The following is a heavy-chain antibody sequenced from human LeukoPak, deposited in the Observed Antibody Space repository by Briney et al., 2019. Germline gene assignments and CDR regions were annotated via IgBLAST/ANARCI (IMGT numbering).Heavy chain of an antibody. CDR2: ISGCGGST. V-gene: IGHV3-23*01. CDR1: GFTFSSYA. J-gene: IGHJ4*02. CDR3: TKDRGGIAARPSYYFDY. D-gene: IGHD6-6*01. Sequence: GGSLRLSCAASGFTFSSYAMSWVRQAPGKGLEGVSAISGCGGSTYYADSVKGRFTISRDNTKNTLYLQMNSLRAEDTAVYYCTKDRGGIAARPSYYFDYWGQGPLVTVSS.